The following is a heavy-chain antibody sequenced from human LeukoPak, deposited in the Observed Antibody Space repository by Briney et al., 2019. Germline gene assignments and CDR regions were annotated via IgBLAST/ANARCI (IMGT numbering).Heavy chain of an antibody. V-gene: IGHV3-23*01. CDR2: ISGGATET. CDR3: ARESLLWFGGLWFDP. Sequence: PGGSLRLSCAGSGFAFSTYGMNWVRQTPGKGLEWVSSISGGATETYYADSVKGRFTISRDNSKKTLYLQMSSLRVEDTAIYYCARESLLWFGGLWFDPRGQGTLVTVSS. J-gene: IGHJ5*02. CDR1: GFAFSTYG. D-gene: IGHD3-10*01.